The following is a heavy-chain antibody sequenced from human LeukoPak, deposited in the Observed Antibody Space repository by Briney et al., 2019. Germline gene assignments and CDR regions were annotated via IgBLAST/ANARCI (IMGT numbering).Heavy chain of an antibody. D-gene: IGHD4-23*01. CDR2: INPNTGGT. Sequence: ASVKVSCKASGYTFIVYYMHWVRQAPGQGLEWMGWINPNTGGTNYAQKFQGRVTMTRDTSITTAYMELRSLRSDDTAVYYCARSPPTYGGDSQIDNWGQGTLVTVSS. V-gene: IGHV1-2*02. CDR1: GYTFIVYY. J-gene: IGHJ4*02. CDR3: ARSPPTYGGDSQIDN.